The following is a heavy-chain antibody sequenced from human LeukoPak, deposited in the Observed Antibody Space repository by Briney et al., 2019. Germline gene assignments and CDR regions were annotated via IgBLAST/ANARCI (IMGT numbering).Heavy chain of an antibody. V-gene: IGHV4-39*07. J-gene: IGHJ6*03. CDR2: IYYSGST. CDR1: GGSISSSSYY. Sequence: SETLSLTCTVSGGSISSSSYYWGWFRQPPGKGLEWIGSIYYSGSTYYNPSLKSRVTISVDTSKNQFSLKLSSVTAADTAVYYCARVDLGYCSSTSCQPAPFGYYYYYMDVWGKGTTVTVSS. CDR3: ARVDLGYCSSTSCQPAPFGYYYYYMDV. D-gene: IGHD2-2*01.